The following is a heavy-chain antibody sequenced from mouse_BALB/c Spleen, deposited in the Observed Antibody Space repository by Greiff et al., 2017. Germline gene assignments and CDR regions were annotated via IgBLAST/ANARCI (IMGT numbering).Heavy chain of an antibody. CDR3: AKDTPTYDVGFAY. V-gene: IGHV5-6-5*01. J-gene: IGHJ3*01. Sequence: EVKLMESGGGLVKPGGSLKLSCAASGFTFSSYAMSWVRQTPEKRLEWVASISSGGSTYYPDSVKGRFTISRDNARNILYLQMSSLRSEDTAMYYCAKDTPTYDVGFAYWGQGTLVTVSA. CDR1: GFTFSSYA. CDR2: ISSGGST. D-gene: IGHD2-10*02.